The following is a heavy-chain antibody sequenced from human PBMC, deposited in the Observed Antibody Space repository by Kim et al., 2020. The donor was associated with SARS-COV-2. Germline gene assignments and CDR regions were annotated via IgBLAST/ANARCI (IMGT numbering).Heavy chain of an antibody. V-gene: IGHV3-7*03. CDR1: GFTFSSYW. Sequence: GGSLRLSCAASGFTFSSYWMSWVRQVPGKGLEWVANIKQDGSEKYYVDSVKGRFTISRDNAKNSLYLQMNSLRAGDTAVYYCAGAHLQRVPSGVDPWGQGTLVTVSS. CDR3: AGAHLQRVPSGVDP. D-gene: IGHD6-6*01. J-gene: IGHJ5*02. CDR2: IKQDGSEK.